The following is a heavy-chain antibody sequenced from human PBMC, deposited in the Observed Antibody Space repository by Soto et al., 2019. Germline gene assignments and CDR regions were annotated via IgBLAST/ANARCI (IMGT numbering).Heavy chain of an antibody. V-gene: IGHV3-30*18. CDR1: GFTFGSYG. J-gene: IGHJ4*02. CDR3: AKEPYGGYADY. Sequence: SLRLSCAASGFTFGSYGMHWVRQAPGKGLEWVAVISYDGSNKYYADSVKGRFTISRDNSKNTLYLQMNSLRAEDTAVYYCAKEPYGGYADYWGQGTLVTVSS. CDR2: ISYDGSNK. D-gene: IGHD5-12*01.